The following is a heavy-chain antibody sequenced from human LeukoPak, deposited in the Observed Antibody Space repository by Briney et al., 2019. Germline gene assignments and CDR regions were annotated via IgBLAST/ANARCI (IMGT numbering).Heavy chain of an antibody. CDR3: VRDGPNIVLMVYALYYYYGMDV. V-gene: IGHV3-7*01. CDR1: GFTFSSYW. D-gene: IGHD2-8*01. CDR2: IKQDGSEK. Sequence: PGGSLRLSCAASGFTFSSYWMSWVRQAPGKGLEWVANIKQDGSEKYYVDSVKGRFTISRDNAKNSLYLQMNSLRAEDTAVYYCVRDGPNIVLMVYALYYYYGMDVWGQGTTVTVSS. J-gene: IGHJ6*02.